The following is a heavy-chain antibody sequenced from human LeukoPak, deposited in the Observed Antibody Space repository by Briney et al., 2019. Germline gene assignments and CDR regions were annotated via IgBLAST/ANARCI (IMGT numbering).Heavy chain of an antibody. J-gene: IGHJ4*02. V-gene: IGHV4-59*08. D-gene: IGHD6-13*01. CDR3: ARHKGIAAAGLDY. CDR2: IYHSGST. CDR1: GGSIRTYY. Sequence: SETLSLTCTVSGGSIRTYYWSWIRQTPGKGLEWIGYIYHSGSTYYNPSLKSRVTISVDTSKNQFSLKLSSVTAADTAVYYCARHKGIAAAGLDYWGQGTLVTVSS.